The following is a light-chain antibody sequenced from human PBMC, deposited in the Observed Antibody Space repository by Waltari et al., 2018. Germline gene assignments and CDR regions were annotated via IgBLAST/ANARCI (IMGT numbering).Light chain of an antibody. CDR1: QGIRND. J-gene: IGKJ5*01. CDR3: LQDYNYPFT. V-gene: IGKV1-6*01. Sequence: AIQMTQSPPSLSASVGDRVPIHSRESQGIRNDVVMYQQKPGKAPKPLIYASSSSQSGVPTRFSGSGSGTDFTLTISSLQPEDFATYYCLQDYNYPFTFGQGTRLEIK. CDR2: ASS.